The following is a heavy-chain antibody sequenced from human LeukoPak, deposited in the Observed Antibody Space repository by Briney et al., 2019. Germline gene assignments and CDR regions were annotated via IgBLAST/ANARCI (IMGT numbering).Heavy chain of an antibody. CDR3: ARRTGDWGPFDY. D-gene: IGHD7-27*01. CDR2: INPGDSVT. CDR1: GYSFSIYW. J-gene: IGHJ4*02. Sequence: GESLKISCKGSGYSFSIYWIGWVRQMPGKRLEWMGIINPGDSVTRYSPSFQGQVTISVDKSISTAYLQWSSLKASDTAMYYCARRTGDWGPFDYWGQGTLVTVSS. V-gene: IGHV5-51*01.